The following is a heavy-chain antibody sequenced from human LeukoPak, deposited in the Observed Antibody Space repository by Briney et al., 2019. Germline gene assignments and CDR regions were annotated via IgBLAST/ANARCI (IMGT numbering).Heavy chain of an antibody. CDR1: GASISSYY. Sequence: SETLSLTCTVSGASISSYYWSWIRQTPEKGLEWMGNIHTSGGSSYYPSLKSRLTMSIDTSKNQLSLKLTSVTTADTAVYFCARLGSYHDFWGQGALVTVSS. CDR2: IHTSGGS. J-gene: IGHJ4*02. D-gene: IGHD1-26*01. V-gene: IGHV4-4*09. CDR3: ARLGSYHDF.